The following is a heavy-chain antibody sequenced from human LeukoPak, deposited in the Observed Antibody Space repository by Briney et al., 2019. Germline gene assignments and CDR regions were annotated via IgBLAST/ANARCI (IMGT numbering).Heavy chain of an antibody. V-gene: IGHV3-30*02. Sequence: GGSLRLSCGASGFTFSSYGMLWVRQSPGKGLEWVAFIRYGGNIKFYADSMKGRFTISRDNSKNTLYLHINSLRPEDTALYYCVKDNPLDYWGQGTLIIVSS. J-gene: IGHJ4*02. CDR3: VKDNPLDY. CDR1: GFTFSSYG. D-gene: IGHD1-14*01. CDR2: IRYGGNIK.